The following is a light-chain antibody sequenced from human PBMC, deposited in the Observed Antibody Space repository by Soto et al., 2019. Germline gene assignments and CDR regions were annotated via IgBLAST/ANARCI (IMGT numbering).Light chain of an antibody. CDR1: SSDVGGYKF. V-gene: IGLV2-14*01. Sequence: QSVLTQPASVSASPGQSITISCTGTSSDVGGYKFVSWYQHHPGKAPKLMIYEVNNRPSGVSNRFSGSKSGNTASLTVSGLQADDEADYFCSSYAGNNSVIFGGGTKLTVL. CDR3: SSYAGNNSVI. CDR2: EVN. J-gene: IGLJ2*01.